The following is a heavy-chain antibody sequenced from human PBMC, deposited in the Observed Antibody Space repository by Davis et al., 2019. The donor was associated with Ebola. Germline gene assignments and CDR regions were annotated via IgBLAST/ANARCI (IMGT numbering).Heavy chain of an antibody. V-gene: IGHV1-8*02. J-gene: IGHJ5*02. D-gene: IGHD2-21*02. Sequence: ASVKVSCKASGGTFSSYAISWVRQAPGQGLEWMGWMNPNSGNTGYAQKFQGRVTMTRNTSISTAYMELSSLRSEDTAVYYCARDIYCGGDCYSGSWGQGTLVTVSS. CDR3: ARDIYCGGDCYSGS. CDR2: MNPNSGNT. CDR1: GGTFSSYA.